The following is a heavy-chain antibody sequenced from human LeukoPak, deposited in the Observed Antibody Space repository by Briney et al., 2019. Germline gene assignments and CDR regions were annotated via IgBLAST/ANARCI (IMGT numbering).Heavy chain of an antibody. Sequence: GGSLRLSCAGSRFTFSRYGFNWVRQAPGKGLEWVSYISSSSSTIYYADSVKGRFTISRDNAKNSLYLQMNSLRAEDTAVYYCARDRVELGWGAFEIWGQGTMVTVSS. J-gene: IGHJ3*02. CDR3: ARDRVELGWGAFEI. CDR1: RFTFSRYG. V-gene: IGHV3-48*01. D-gene: IGHD7-27*01. CDR2: ISSSSSTI.